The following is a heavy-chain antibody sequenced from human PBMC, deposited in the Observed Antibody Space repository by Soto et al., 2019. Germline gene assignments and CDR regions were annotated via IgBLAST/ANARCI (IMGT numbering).Heavy chain of an antibody. CDR1: GFTFSNCG. Sequence: SLRLSCAASGFTFSNCGMHWVRQAPGKGLEWVAVISYDGSNKYYVDSVKGRFTISRDNSKKTLFLQMNGLRAEDTAVYYCAKNSDGSRSYYNSPDYWGQGTLVTVSS. D-gene: IGHD3-10*01. CDR3: AKNSDGSRSYYNSPDY. CDR2: ISYDGSNK. J-gene: IGHJ4*02. V-gene: IGHV3-30*18.